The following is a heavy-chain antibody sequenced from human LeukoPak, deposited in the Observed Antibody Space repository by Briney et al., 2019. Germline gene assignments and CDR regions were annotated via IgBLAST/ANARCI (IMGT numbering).Heavy chain of an antibody. CDR1: GFTFSTYW. V-gene: IGHV3-7*01. D-gene: IGHD5/OR15-5a*01. Sequence: TGGSLRRSCSASGFTFSTYWMGWVRQAPGKGLEWVANKEQDGGEKYYVDDVKGRFTITRDNGKRSLYLQMNNLSAEDAAVYDCAREGSGVYFYYFDYWGQGTLVTVSS. CDR2: KEQDGGEK. CDR3: AREGSGVYFYYFDY. J-gene: IGHJ4*02.